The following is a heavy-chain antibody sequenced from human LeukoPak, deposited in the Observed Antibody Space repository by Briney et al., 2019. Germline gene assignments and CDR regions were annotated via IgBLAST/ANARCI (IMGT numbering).Heavy chain of an antibody. Sequence: GGSLRLSCAASGFTFSSYAMHWVRQAPGKGLEWVAVISYDGSNKYYADSVKGRFTISRDNSKNTLYLQMNSLRAEDTAVYYCAKEKAVEFDYWGQGTLVTVSS. CDR1: GFTFSSYA. J-gene: IGHJ4*02. V-gene: IGHV3-30-3*01. CDR3: AKEKAVEFDY. D-gene: IGHD6-19*01. CDR2: ISYDGSNK.